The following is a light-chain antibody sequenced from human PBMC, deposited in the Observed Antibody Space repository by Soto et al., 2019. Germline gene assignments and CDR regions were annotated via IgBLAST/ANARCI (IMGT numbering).Light chain of an antibody. CDR1: GSNIGAGYD. V-gene: IGLV1-40*01. CDR3: QSYDSSLSGSV. J-gene: IGLJ3*02. CDR2: GNS. Sequence: QSVLTQPPSVSGAPGQRVTISCTGSGSNIGAGYDVHWYQQLPGTAPKLLSYGNSNRPSGVPDRFSGSKSGTSASLAITGLQAEDEADYYCQSYDSSLSGSVFGGGTKLTVL.